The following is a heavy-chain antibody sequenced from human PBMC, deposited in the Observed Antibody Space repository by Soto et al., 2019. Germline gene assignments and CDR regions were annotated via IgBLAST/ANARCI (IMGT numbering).Heavy chain of an antibody. Sequence: GGSLRLSCAASGFTFSDYYMSWIRQAPGKGLEWVSYISSSSSYTNYADSVKGRFTISRDNAKNSLYLQMNSLRAEDTAVYYCARWFGELSSGMDVWGQGTTVTV. CDR1: GFTFSDYY. CDR3: ARWFGELSSGMDV. V-gene: IGHV3-11*06. CDR2: ISSSSSYT. D-gene: IGHD3-10*01. J-gene: IGHJ6*02.